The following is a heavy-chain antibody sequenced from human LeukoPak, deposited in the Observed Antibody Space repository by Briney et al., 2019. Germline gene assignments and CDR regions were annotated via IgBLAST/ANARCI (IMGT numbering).Heavy chain of an antibody. CDR3: AELGITMIGGV. Sequence: GGSLRLSCAASGFTFSSYAMSRVRQAPGKGLEWVSYISSSGSTIYYADSVKGRFTISRDNAKNSLYLQMNSLRAEDTAVYYCAELGITMIGGVWGKGTTVTISS. V-gene: IGHV3-48*03. D-gene: IGHD3-10*02. J-gene: IGHJ6*04. CDR1: GFTFSSYA. CDR2: ISSSGSTI.